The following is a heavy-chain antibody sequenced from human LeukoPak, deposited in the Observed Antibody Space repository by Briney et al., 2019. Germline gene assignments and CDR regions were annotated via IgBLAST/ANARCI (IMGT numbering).Heavy chain of an antibody. V-gene: IGHV3-33*08. CDR1: GFTFISNG. D-gene: IGHD3-22*01. CDR2: IWYDGSNK. CDR3: ARDNYPQASSTMITD. J-gene: IGHJ1*01. Sequence: PGGCLRLSCAASGFTFISNGMHWVRQAPGKGLEWVAVIWYDGSNKYYVDSVKGRFNISRDNSKNTLYLQMNSLRAEDTAVYYCARDNYPQASSTMITDWGQRTLVTVSS.